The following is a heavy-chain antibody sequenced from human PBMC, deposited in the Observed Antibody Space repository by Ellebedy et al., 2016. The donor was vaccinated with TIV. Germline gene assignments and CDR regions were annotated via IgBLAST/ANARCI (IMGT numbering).Heavy chain of an antibody. CDR2: INGDESIT. D-gene: IGHD6-19*01. CDR1: GFTFSTYW. Sequence: GESLKISCAASGFTFSTYWMHWVRQAPGKGLVWVSRINGDESITNHADSAKGRFTISRDNAKNTLYLQMNSLRAEDTAVYYCAMTNGWQYFQRWGQGTLVTVSS. V-gene: IGHV3-74*01. J-gene: IGHJ1*01. CDR3: AMTNGWQYFQR.